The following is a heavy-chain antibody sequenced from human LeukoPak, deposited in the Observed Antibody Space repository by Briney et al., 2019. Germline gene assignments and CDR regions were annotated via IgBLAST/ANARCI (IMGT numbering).Heavy chain of an antibody. CDR3: ARGDYLTYYDFWSGPHWFDP. CDR1: GYSISSGYY. Sequence: PSETLSLTCAVSGYSISSGYYWGWIRQPPGKGLEWIGSIYHSGSTYYNPSLKSRVTISVDTSKNQFSLKLSSVTAADTAVYYCARGDYLTYYDFWSGPHWFDPWGQGTLVTVSS. V-gene: IGHV4-38-2*01. J-gene: IGHJ5*02. D-gene: IGHD3-3*01. CDR2: IYHSGST.